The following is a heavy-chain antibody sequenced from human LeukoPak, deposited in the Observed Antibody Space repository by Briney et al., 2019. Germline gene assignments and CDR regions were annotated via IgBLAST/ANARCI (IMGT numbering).Heavy chain of an antibody. D-gene: IGHD2-2*01. CDR1: GGTFSSYA. CDR2: IIPILGIA. J-gene: IGHJ4*02. V-gene: IGHV1-69*04. Sequence: SVKVSCKASGGTFSSYAISWVRQAPGQGLEWMGRIIPILGIANYAQKFQGRVTITADKSTSTAYMELSSLRSEDTAVYYCARAYTYCSSTSCYGYYFDYWGQGTLVTVSS. CDR3: ARAYTYCSSTSCYGYYFDY.